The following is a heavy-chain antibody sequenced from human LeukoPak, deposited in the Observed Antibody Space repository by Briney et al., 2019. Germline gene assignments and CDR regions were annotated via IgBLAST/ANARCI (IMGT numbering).Heavy chain of an antibody. D-gene: IGHD3-10*01. CDR2: INHSRST. Sequence: SETLSLTCAVYGGSFSGYSWSWIRQPPGKGLEWIGEINHSRSTNYNPSLKSRVTISVDTSKNQFSLKLSSVTAADTAVYYCARARGVRGVIDYWGQGTLVTVSS. CDR3: ARARGVRGVIDY. J-gene: IGHJ4*02. V-gene: IGHV4-34*01. CDR1: GGSFSGYS.